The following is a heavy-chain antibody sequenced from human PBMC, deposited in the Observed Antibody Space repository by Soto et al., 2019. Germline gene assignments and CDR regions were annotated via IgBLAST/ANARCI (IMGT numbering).Heavy chain of an antibody. Sequence: EVQVVESGGGLVQPGGSLKISCAASGFTFSIYSMNWVRQAPGKGLEWISYISSSSSTIYYADSVKGRFTISRDNAKNSLYLQMNSLRAEDTAVYYCATYYGSGSYFPDHYYNGMDVWGQGTTVTVCS. V-gene: IGHV3-48*01. CDR3: ATYYGSGSYFPDHYYNGMDV. CDR2: ISSSSSTI. J-gene: IGHJ6*02. D-gene: IGHD3-10*01. CDR1: GFTFSIYS.